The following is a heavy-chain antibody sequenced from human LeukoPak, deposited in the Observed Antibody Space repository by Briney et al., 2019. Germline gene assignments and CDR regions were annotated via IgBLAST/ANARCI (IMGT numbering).Heavy chain of an antibody. D-gene: IGHD3-10*01. V-gene: IGHV3-30*18. CDR3: AKQGYYGSGSSSFDY. CDR2: ISYDGSNK. Sequence: PGGSLRLSCAASGFTFSSYGMHWVRQAPGKGLEWVAVISYDGSNKYYADSVKGRFTISRDNSKNTLYLQMNSLRAEDTAVYYCAKQGYYGSGSSSFDYWGQGTLVTVSS. J-gene: IGHJ4*02. CDR1: GFTFSSYG.